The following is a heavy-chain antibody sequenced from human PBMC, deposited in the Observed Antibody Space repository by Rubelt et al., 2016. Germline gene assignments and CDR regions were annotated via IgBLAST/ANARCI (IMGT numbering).Heavy chain of an antibody. Sequence: QVQLVQSGAEVKKPGASVKVSCKASGYTFTGYYVHWVRQAPGQGLEWMGWINPNTDGTHYAHNFQGRVTMTRATSISTAYMELSRLRSDDTAVYYCARATQLGGEYYFDYWGQGTLVTVSS. V-gene: IGHV1-2*07. CDR1: GYTFTGYY. CDR3: ARATQLGGEYYFDY. J-gene: IGHJ4*02. D-gene: IGHD3-16*01. CDR2: INPNTDGT.